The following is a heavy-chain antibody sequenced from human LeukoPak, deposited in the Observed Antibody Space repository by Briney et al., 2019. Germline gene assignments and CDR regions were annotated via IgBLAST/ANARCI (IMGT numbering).Heavy chain of an antibody. CDR1: GFTFSSYA. Sequence: GGSLRLSCAASGFTFSSYAMSWVRQAPGKGLEWVSAISGSGGSTYYADSVKGRFTISRDNSKNTLYLQMNSLRAEDTAVYYCAKSDLYGNRIYYFDYWGQGTLVTVSS. V-gene: IGHV3-23*01. D-gene: IGHD4-11*01. CDR3: AKSDLYGNRIYYFDY. J-gene: IGHJ4*02. CDR2: ISGSGGST.